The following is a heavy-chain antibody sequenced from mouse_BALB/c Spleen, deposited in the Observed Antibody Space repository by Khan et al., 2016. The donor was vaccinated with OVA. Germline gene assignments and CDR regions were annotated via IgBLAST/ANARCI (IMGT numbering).Heavy chain of an antibody. CDR2: IWGDGST. V-gene: IGHV2-6-7*01. J-gene: IGHJ4*01. CDR3: ARAYYGNYREAMDY. D-gene: IGHD2-10*01. Sequence: VQLQESGPGLVAPSQSLSITCTVSGFSLTGYGVNWVRQPPGKGLEWLGMIWGDGSTDYNSALKSRLSISKDNSTSQVFFKMNSLQTDDTARYYCARAYYGNYREAMDYWGQGTSVTVSS. CDR1: GFSLTGYG.